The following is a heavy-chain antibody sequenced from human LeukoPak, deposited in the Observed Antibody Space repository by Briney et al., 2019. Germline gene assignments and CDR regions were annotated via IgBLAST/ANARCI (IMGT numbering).Heavy chain of an antibody. D-gene: IGHD4-11*01. CDR2: ISPDGSAE. J-gene: IGHJ4*02. CDR3: ANQAYSQFDY. Sequence: GGSLRLSCVASGFAFSSYWMSWVRQAPGKGLELVANISPDGSAEDYVGSVRGRFAISRDNAKRSLYLQMNSLSPEDTAVYYCANQAYSQFDYWGQGTLVSVSS. CDR1: GFAFSSYW. V-gene: IGHV3-7*01.